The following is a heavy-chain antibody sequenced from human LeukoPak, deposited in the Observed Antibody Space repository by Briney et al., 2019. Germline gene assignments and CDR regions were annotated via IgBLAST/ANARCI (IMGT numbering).Heavy chain of an antibody. D-gene: IGHD2-2*01. CDR1: GFTFSTYA. CDR2: ISSNGGST. V-gene: IGHV3-64*01. Sequence: GGSLRLSCAASGFTFSTYAMHWVRQAPGRGLEYVSAISSNGGSTYYANSVKGRFTISRDNSKNTLYLQMGSLRAEDMAVYYCARDYCSSTSCLLDYWGQGTLVTVSS. J-gene: IGHJ4*02. CDR3: ARDYCSSTSCLLDY.